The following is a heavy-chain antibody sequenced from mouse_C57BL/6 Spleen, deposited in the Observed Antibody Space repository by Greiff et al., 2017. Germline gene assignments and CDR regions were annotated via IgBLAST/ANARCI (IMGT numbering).Heavy chain of an antibody. V-gene: IGHV1-50*01. Sequence: QVQLQQPGAELVKPGASVKLSCKASGYTFTSYWMQWVKQRPGQGLEWIGEIDPSDSYTNYNQKFKGKATLTVDTSSSPAYMQLSSLTSEDSAVYYCARLKAMDYWGQGTSVTVSS. CDR3: ARLKAMDY. CDR2: IDPSDSYT. CDR1: GYTFTSYW. J-gene: IGHJ4*01.